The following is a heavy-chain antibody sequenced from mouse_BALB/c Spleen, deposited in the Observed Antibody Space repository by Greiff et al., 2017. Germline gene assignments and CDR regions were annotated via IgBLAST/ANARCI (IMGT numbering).Heavy chain of an antibody. CDR3: ARDNYRGAMDY. CDR1: GFTFSDYY. D-gene: IGHD2-14*01. V-gene: IGHV5-4*02. J-gene: IGHJ4*01. CDR2: ISDGGSYT. Sequence: EVKLVESGGGLVKPGGSLKLSCAASGFTFSDYYMYWVRQTPEKRLEWVATISDGGSYTYYPDSVKGRFTISRDNAKNNLYLQMSSLKSEDTAMYYCARDNYRGAMDYWGQGTSVTVSS.